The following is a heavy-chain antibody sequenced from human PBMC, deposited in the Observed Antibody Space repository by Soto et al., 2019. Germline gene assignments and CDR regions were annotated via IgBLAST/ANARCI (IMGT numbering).Heavy chain of an antibody. CDR2: ISSSSSTI. J-gene: IGHJ4*02. CDR3: ARDRDFDY. Sequence: GGSLRLSCAASGFTFSSYSMNWVRQAPGKGLEWVSYISSSSSTIYYADSVKGRFTISRDNAKNSLYLQMNSLRAEDTAVYYCARDRDFDYWGQGNLVTVSS. V-gene: IGHV3-48*01. CDR1: GFTFSSYS.